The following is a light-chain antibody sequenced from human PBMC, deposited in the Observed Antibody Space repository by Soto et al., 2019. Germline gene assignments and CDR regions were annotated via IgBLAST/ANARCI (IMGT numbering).Light chain of an antibody. Sequence: EIAVSLAPTDLCTSAANIATLSCRASQSVSSNLAWYQQKPGQAPRLLIYGASTRATGIPARFSGSGSGTEFTLTISSLQSEDFAVYYCQQDGSSTKTFGQGTKVEIK. J-gene: IGKJ1*01. CDR3: QQDGSSTKT. CDR2: GAS. CDR1: QSVSSN. V-gene: IGKV3-15*01.